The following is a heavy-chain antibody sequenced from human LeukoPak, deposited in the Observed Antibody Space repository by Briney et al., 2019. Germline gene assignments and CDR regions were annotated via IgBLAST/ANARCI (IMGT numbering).Heavy chain of an antibody. CDR2: INPSGGST. V-gene: IGHV1-46*01. J-gene: IGHJ4*02. D-gene: IGHD3-3*01. CDR1: GYTFTSYY. Sequence: ASVKVSCKASGYTFTSYYMHWVRQAPGQGLEWMGIINPSGGSTSYAQKFQGRVTMTRDTSTSTVYMELSSLRSENTAVYYCARDVVPYYDFWSGYYKGYFDYWGQGTLVTVSS. CDR3: ARDVVPYYDFWSGYYKGYFDY.